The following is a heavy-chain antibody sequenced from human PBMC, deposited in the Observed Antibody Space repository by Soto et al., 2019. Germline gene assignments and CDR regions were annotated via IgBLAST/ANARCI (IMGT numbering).Heavy chain of an antibody. CDR1: GDAIRSSTYQ. D-gene: IGHD1-1*01. CDR2: AYYSEST. V-gene: IGHV4-39*01. Sequence: SGTLSLTCTVSGDAIRSSTYQFFCIRQPPWMGLEWIGSAYYSESTYYNPSLKSRVTIHVDTSKNQFSLKVNSVTAADTAVYCCARHRNGKVDYWGQGTLVTVS. CDR3: ARHRNGKVDY. J-gene: IGHJ4*02.